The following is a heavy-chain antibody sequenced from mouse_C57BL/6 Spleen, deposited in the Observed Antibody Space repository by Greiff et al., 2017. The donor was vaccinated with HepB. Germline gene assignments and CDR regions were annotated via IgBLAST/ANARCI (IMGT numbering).Heavy chain of an antibody. CDR1: GYTFTDYY. D-gene: IGHD1-1*01. J-gene: IGHJ2*01. Sequence: VQLQQSGPVLVKPGASVKMSCKASGYTFTDYYMNWVKQSHGKSLEWIGVINPYNGGTSYNQKFKGKATLTVDKSSSTAYMELNSLTSEDSAVYYCARVSVTTGGYCDYWGQGTTLTVSS. CDR2: INPYNGGT. CDR3: ARVSVTTGGYCDY. V-gene: IGHV1-19*01.